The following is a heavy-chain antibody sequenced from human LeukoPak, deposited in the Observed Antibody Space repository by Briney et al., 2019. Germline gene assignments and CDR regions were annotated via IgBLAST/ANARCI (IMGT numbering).Heavy chain of an antibody. Sequence: SETLSLTCTVSGGSISSGSYYWSWIRQPAGKGLEWIGRIYTSGSTNYNPSLKSRVTISVDTSKNQFSLKLSSVTAADTAVYCCARRWAPYDSSGYGWYFDLWGRGTLVTVSS. J-gene: IGHJ2*01. D-gene: IGHD3-22*01. CDR2: IYTSGST. CDR1: GGSISSGSYY. V-gene: IGHV4-61*02. CDR3: ARRWAPYDSSGYGWYFDL.